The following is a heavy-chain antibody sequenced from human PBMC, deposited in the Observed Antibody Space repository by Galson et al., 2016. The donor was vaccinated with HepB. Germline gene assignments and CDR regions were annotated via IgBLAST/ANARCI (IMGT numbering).Heavy chain of an antibody. D-gene: IGHD4-17*01. CDR2: ISYDGSNK. Sequence: SLRLSCAASGFTFSNYAMHWVRQAPGKGLEWVAVISYDGSNKYYADSVKGRFTISRDNSNKTLYLQMNSLRAEDTAVYYCARGGYGDYRRFFDYWGQGTLVTVSS. V-gene: IGHV3-30*14. J-gene: IGHJ4*02. CDR1: GFTFSNYA. CDR3: ARGGYGDYRRFFDY.